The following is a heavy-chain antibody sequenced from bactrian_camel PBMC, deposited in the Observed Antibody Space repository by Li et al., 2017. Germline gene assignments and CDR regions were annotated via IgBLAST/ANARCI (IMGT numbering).Heavy chain of an antibody. CDR2: IRIGDGLGAT. D-gene: IGHD2*01. CDR3: AADWMSSGRYCELSHRTPDRAV. Sequence: QVQLVESGGGSVQAGGSLSLSCTVSGYTRSNGCVAWFRQSPGKARKGIASIRIGDGLGATHYADSVKGRLTISRNRDENSLFLQMNSLKPEDTAVYYCAADWMSSGRYCELSHRTPDRAVWGQGTQVTVS. CDR1: GYTRSNGC. V-gene: IGHV3S6*01. J-gene: IGHJ4*01.